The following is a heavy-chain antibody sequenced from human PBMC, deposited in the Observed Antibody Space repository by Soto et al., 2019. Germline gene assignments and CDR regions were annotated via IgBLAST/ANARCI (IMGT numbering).Heavy chain of an antibody. CDR1: GFTFRNYW. V-gene: IGHV3-74*01. J-gene: IGHJ4*02. Sequence: EVQLVESGGGLVQSGGSLRLACAASGFTFRNYWMHWVRQAPGKGLVWVSRISDYGRTNYADSVKGRFTISRDDAKSELYLQMNNLRAEDTAVYYCARGGVEPFDYWGQGALVTVSS. CDR3: ARGGVEPFDY. D-gene: IGHD3-3*01. CDR2: ISDYGRT.